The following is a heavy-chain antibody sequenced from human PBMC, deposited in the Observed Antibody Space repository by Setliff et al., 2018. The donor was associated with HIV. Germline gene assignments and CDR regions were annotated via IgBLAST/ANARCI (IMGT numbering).Heavy chain of an antibody. CDR3: ARGDYFGSQSPRGFYFDY. D-gene: IGHD3-10*01. Sequence: GASVKVSCKTSGDTLSSYAITWVRQAPGQGLEWMGIINPSGGSTSYAQKFQGRVTMTRDTSTSTVYMELSSLRSEDTAVYYCARGDYFGSQSPRGFYFDYWGQGTLVTVSS. J-gene: IGHJ4*02. CDR2: INPSGGST. V-gene: IGHV1-46*01. CDR1: GDTLSSYA.